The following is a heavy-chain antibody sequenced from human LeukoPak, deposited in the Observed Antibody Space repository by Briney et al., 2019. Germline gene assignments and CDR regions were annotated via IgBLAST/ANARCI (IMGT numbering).Heavy chain of an antibody. CDR3: ARVTKKIGQEVTWHDP. D-gene: IGHD2-21*02. CDR1: GYTFRDYG. Sequence: GASVKVSCKTSGYTFRDYGITWVRQAPGQGLEWMGWISNDNGNREYAQKIQGRVTMTRDTSTSTAYMELRSLTSDDTAVYYCARVTKKIGQEVTWHDPWGQGTRVTVSS. CDR2: ISNDNGNR. V-gene: IGHV1-18*01. J-gene: IGHJ5*02.